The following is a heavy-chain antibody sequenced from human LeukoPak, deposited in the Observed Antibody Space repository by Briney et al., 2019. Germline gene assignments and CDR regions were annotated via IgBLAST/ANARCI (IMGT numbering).Heavy chain of an antibody. Sequence: GRSLRLSCAASGFTFDDYAMHWVRQAPGKGLEWVSGITWNSGSIGYAGSVKGRSTISRDNAKNSLYLQMNSLRAEDTALYYCARLSSDKAIDYWGQGTLVTVSS. CDR3: ARLSSDKAIDY. V-gene: IGHV3-9*01. CDR2: ITWNSGSI. J-gene: IGHJ4*02. D-gene: IGHD6-19*01. CDR1: GFTFDDYA.